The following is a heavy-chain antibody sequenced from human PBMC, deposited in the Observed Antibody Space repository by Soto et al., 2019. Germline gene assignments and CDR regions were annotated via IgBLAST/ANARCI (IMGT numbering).Heavy chain of an antibody. CDR2: ISSSSSTI. CDR3: AREVRPISSCYYYVLGSCGAFDI. D-gene: IGHD3-22*01. J-gene: IGHJ3*02. CDR1: DFTFSSYS. V-gene: IGHV3-48*02. Sequence: GGSLSLSCAAADFTFSSYSMNWGRKAPGKGLEWVSYISSSSSTIYYEDSVKGRFTITRDNAKNSLYLQMNSLSDEDTAVYYCAREVRPISSCYYYVLGSCGAFDIWGQGTMVTVSS.